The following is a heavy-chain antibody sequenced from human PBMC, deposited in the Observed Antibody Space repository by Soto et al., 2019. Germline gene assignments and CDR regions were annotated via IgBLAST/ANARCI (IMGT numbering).Heavy chain of an antibody. CDR1: GFPFKNYS. CDR3: AKEFGWYLFAFDI. CDR2: ISGSGGST. J-gene: IGHJ3*02. V-gene: IGHV3-23*01. D-gene: IGHD2-15*01. Sequence: GSLSLSCAASGFPFKNYSMSWVRQAPGKGLEWVSAISGSGGSTYYADSVKGRFTISRDNSKNTLYLQMNSLRAEDTAVYYCAKEFGWYLFAFDIWGQGTMVTVSS.